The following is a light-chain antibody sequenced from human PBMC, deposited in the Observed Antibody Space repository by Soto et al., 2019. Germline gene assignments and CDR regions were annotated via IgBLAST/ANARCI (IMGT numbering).Light chain of an antibody. CDR1: QSVSSN. V-gene: IGKV3-15*01. CDR3: QQYNNWPQT. CDR2: GAS. Sequence: EIVMTQSPATLSVSPGERATLSCRASQSVSSNLAWYQQKPGQAPRLLIYGASTRATGIPARFSGSGSGTEFTLTISSLQSEDFAVYSCQQYNNWPQTFGKGTKVDIK. J-gene: IGKJ1*01.